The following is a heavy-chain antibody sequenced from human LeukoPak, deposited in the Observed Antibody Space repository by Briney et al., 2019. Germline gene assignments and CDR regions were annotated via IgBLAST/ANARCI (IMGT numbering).Heavy chain of an antibody. J-gene: IGHJ4*02. CDR2: INDYSSNT. CDR3: ARDLDYCGDYFGY. CDR1: RYTFTRYG. V-gene: IGHV1-18*01. D-gene: IGHD4-17*01. Sequence: GAAVKVSCKASRYTFTRYGISWLRQAPGQGREWMGWINDYSSNTNSAQKLQGRVTMTTGTSTSTAYMEMRRRRSDDTAVYYCARDLDYCGDYFGYWGQGTLVTVSS.